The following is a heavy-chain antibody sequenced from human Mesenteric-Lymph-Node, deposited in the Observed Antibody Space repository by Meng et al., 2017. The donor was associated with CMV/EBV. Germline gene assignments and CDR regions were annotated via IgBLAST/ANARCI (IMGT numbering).Heavy chain of an antibody. J-gene: IGHJ5*02. D-gene: IGHD3-3*01. CDR1: GGSVSSDSYY. CDR2: IHYSGST. CDR3: ARDSNYDFPRWHLSGTGYNWFDP. V-gene: IGHV4-61*01. Sequence: GSLRLSCTVSGGSVSSDSYYWSWIRQPPGKGLEWIGYIHYSGSTNYNPSLKSRVTISVDTSKNQFSLKLSSVTAADTAVYYCARDSNYDFPRWHLSGTGYNWFDPWGQGTLVTVSS.